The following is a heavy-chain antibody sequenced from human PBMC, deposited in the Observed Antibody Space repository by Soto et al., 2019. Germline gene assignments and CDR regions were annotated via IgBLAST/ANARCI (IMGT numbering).Heavy chain of an antibody. Sequence: SETLSLTCTVSGGSISSYYWSWIRQPAGKGLEWIGRIYTSGSTNYNPTLKSRVTMSVDTSKNQFSLKLSSVTAADTAVYYCARVGVAAAGHNWFDPWGQGTLVTVSS. J-gene: IGHJ5*02. CDR1: GGSISSYY. CDR3: ARVGVAAAGHNWFDP. CDR2: IYTSGST. V-gene: IGHV4-4*07. D-gene: IGHD6-13*01.